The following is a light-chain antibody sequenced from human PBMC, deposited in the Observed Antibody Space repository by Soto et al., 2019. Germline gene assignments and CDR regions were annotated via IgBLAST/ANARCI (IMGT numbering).Light chain of an antibody. CDR1: QSISSN. CDR3: QQYNNWPPWT. J-gene: IGKJ1*01. Sequence: EIVMTQSPATLSVSPRERATLSCRASQSISSNLAWYQQKPGQAPRLLIYGESTRATGIPARFSGSGSGTEFTLTISSLQSEDFAVYYCQQYNNWPPWTCGQGTKVEIK. CDR2: GES. V-gene: IGKV3D-15*01.